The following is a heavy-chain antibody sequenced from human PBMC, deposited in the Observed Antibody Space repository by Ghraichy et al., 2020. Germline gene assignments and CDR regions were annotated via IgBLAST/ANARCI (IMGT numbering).Heavy chain of an antibody. CDR2: ISGSGGST. Sequence: GSLRLSCAASGFTFSSYAMSWVRQAPGKGLEWVSSISGSGGSTYYADSVKGRFTISRDNSKNTLYLQMNSLRAEDTAVYYCSRSSGYFSHYYGMDVWGQGTTVTVSS. V-gene: IGHV3-23*01. CDR1: GFTFSSYA. J-gene: IGHJ6*02. D-gene: IGHD3-22*01. CDR3: SRSSGYFSHYYGMDV.